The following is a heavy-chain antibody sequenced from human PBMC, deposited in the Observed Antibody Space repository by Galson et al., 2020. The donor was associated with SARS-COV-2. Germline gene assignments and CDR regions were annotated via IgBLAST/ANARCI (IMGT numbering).Heavy chain of an antibody. CDR1: GYRFTSYW. V-gene: IGHV5-51*01. J-gene: IGHJ6*02. CDR3: ARHTADCSNGICYADYYHGMDV. D-gene: IGHD2-8*01. Sequence: GESLKISCKGSGYRFTSYWIGWVRQMPGKGLEWMGIFFPGDSETRYSPSFPGQVTISADKSISTAYLQWSSLKASDTAMYYCARHTADCSNGICYADYYHGMDVWGQGTTVTVS. CDR2: FFPGDSET.